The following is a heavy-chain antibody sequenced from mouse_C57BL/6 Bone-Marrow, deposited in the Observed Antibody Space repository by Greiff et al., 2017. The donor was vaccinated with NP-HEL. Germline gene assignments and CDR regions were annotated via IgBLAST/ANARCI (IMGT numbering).Heavy chain of an antibody. V-gene: IGHV1-69*01. CDR3: ARPYYGPGSWFAY. CDR2: IDPSDSYT. CDR1: GYTFTSYW. Sequence: QVQLQQPGAELVMPGASVKLSCKASGYTFTSYWMHWVKQRPGQGLEWIGEIDPSDSYTNYNQKFKGKSTLTVDKSSSTAYMQLSSLTSEDSAVYYCARPYYGPGSWFAYWGQGTLVTVSA. D-gene: IGHD2-10*01. J-gene: IGHJ3*01.